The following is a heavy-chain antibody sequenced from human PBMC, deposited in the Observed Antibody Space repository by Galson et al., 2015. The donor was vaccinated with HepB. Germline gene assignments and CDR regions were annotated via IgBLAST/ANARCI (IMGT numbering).Heavy chain of an antibody. V-gene: IGHV6-1*01. CDR3: ARMVEGTRDY. J-gene: IGHJ4*02. D-gene: IGHD1-26*01. CDR1: GDSVSSHSAA. CDR2: TYYRSKWYS. Sequence: CAISGDSVSSHSAAWNWIRQSPSRGLEWLGRTYYRSKWYSDYAVSVKGRISINPDTSKNQFSLQLNSVAPEDTAVYYCARMVEGTRDYWGQGTPVTVSS.